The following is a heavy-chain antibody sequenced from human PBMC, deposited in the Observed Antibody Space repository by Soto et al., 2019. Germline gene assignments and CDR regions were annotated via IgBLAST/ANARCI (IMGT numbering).Heavy chain of an antibody. Sequence: SETLSLTCTVPGASMGRYYWSWIRQSPGKGLEYIGYIADSETTNYSPSLRSRVTISLEASKSQFSLKLSSVTAADTAVYYCARVDYYGAGTYLFDYWGPGTLVTVSS. CDR3: ARVDYYGAGTYLFDY. D-gene: IGHD3-10*01. J-gene: IGHJ4*02. V-gene: IGHV4-59*01. CDR2: IADSETT. CDR1: GASMGRYY.